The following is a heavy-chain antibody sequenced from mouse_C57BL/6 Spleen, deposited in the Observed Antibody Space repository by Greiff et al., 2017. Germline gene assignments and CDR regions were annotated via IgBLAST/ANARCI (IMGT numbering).Heavy chain of an antibody. CDR2: ISSGGSYT. CDR1: GFTFSSYG. J-gene: IGHJ3*01. V-gene: IGHV5-6*02. CDR3: ARTDEGFAY. Sequence: EVKLEESGGDLVKPGGSLKLSCAASGFTFSSYGMSWVRQTPDKRLEWVATISSGGSYTYYPDSVKGRFTISRDNAKNTLYLQMSSLKSEDTAMYYCARTDEGFAYWGQGTLVTVSA.